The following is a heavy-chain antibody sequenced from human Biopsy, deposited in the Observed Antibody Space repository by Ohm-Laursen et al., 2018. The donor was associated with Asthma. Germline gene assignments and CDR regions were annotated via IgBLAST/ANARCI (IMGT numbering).Heavy chain of an antibody. CDR3: ARAIRLEDFLTGSFTSYFDN. V-gene: IGHV2-5*01. CDR2: IYWIDDK. Sequence: TQTLTLTVTFSGFSLKIGAVRVGWIRQPPGKAPECLAVIYWIDDKYYSPSLRNRLTVSKDTSRSRVVLAMTNMEPRDTATYFCARAIRLEDFLTGSFTSYFDNWDLGTRVSVS. D-gene: IGHD3/OR15-3a*01. J-gene: IGHJ4*01. CDR1: GFSLKIGAVR.